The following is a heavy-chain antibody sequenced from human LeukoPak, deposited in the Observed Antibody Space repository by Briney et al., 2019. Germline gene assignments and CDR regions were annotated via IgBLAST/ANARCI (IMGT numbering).Heavy chain of an antibody. CDR1: GYSISSGYY. CDR3: AREVVPAGVPSYYYYMDV. D-gene: IGHD2-2*01. Sequence: SETPSLTCTVSGYSISSGYYWGWIRQPPGKGLEWIGRIYTSGSTNYNPSLKSRVTMSVDTSKNQFSLKLSSVTAADTAVYYCAREVVPAGVPSYYYYMDVWGKGTTVTVSS. CDR2: IYTSGST. V-gene: IGHV4-38-2*02. J-gene: IGHJ6*03.